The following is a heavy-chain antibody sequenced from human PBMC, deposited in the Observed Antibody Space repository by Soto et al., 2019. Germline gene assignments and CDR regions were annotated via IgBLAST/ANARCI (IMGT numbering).Heavy chain of an antibody. CDR1: GGSISSSNW. D-gene: IGHD6-19*01. CDR3: ARSSSGWYLGDFDY. CDR2: IYHSGST. Sequence: SETLSLTCAVSGGSISSSNWWSWVRQPPGKGLEWIGEIYHSGSTNYNPSLKSRVTISVDKSKNQFSLKLSSVTAADTAVYYCARSSSGWYLGDFDYWGQGTLVTVS. V-gene: IGHV4-4*02. J-gene: IGHJ4*02.